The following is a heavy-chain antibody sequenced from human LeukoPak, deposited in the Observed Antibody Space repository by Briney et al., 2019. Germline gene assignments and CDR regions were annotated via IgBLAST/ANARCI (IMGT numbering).Heavy chain of an antibody. CDR2: INPSGGST. Sequence: ASVKVSCKASGYTFTSYYMHWVRQAPGQGLEWMGIINPSGGSTSYAQKFQGRVTMTRDTSTGTVYMELNSLRSEDTAVYYCARDLGGYKLFDYWGQGTLVTVSS. CDR3: ARDLGGYKLFDY. J-gene: IGHJ4*02. D-gene: IGHD5-24*01. CDR1: GYTFTSYY. V-gene: IGHV1-46*01.